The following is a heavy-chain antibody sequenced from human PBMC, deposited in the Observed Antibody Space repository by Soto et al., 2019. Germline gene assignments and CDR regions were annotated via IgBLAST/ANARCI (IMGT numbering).Heavy chain of an antibody. CDR2: ISYDGTNK. V-gene: IGHV3-30-3*01. D-gene: IGHD3-22*01. CDR1: GFTFSSFA. J-gene: IGHJ5*02. Sequence: PGGSLRLSCAASGFTFSSFAMHWVRQAPGKGLEWVAVISYDGTNKYYADSVKGRFTISRDNSQNTLYLQMNSLRADDTAIYYCASSTMIVVITAWGQGTLVTVSS. CDR3: ASSTMIVVITA.